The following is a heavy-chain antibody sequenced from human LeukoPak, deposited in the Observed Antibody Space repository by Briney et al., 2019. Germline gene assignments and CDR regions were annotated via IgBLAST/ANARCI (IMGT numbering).Heavy chain of an antibody. CDR3: AKDGTMVRGVIIPYYFDY. Sequence: GSLRLSCAASGFIFSNYAMAWVRQAPGKGLEWVSGINPRDGGTVYADSVKGRFTISRDNSKNTLYLQMNSLRAEDTAVYYCAKDGTMVRGVIIPYYFDYWGQGTLVTVSS. CDR2: INPRDGGT. D-gene: IGHD3-10*01. J-gene: IGHJ4*02. CDR1: GFIFSNYA. V-gene: IGHV3-23*01.